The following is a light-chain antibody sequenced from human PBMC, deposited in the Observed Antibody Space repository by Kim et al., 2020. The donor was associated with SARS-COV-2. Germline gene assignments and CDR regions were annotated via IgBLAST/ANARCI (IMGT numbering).Light chain of an antibody. V-gene: IGKV1-39*01. CDR1: QSISNY. CDR3: QQSYRNPVT. CDR2: AAS. J-gene: IGKJ5*01. Sequence: DIQMTQSPSSLSASVGDRVTIACRSSQSISNYLNWYQQKPGKAPKLLIYAASSLQSGVPSRFSGSGSGTDFTLTISSLQPEDFATYYWQQSYRNPVTTGQGTRREIK.